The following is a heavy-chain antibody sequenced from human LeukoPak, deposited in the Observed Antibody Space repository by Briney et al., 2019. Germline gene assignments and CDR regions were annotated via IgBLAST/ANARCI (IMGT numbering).Heavy chain of an antibody. CDR3: ARANYDSYNWFDP. CDR1: GGSFSGYY. J-gene: IGHJ5*02. Sequence: SETLSLTCAVYGGSFSGYYWSWIRQPPGKGLEWIGEINHSGSTNYNPSLKSRVTISVDTSKNQFSLRLSSVTAADTAVYYCARANYDSYNWFDPWGQGTLVTVSS. CDR2: INHSGST. D-gene: IGHD4/OR15-4a*01. V-gene: IGHV4-34*01.